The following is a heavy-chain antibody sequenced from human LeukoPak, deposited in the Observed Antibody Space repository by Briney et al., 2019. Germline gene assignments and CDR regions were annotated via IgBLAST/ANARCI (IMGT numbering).Heavy chain of an antibody. D-gene: IGHD6-13*01. Sequence: GESLKISCKGSGYSFASYWIAWVRQMPGKGLEWMGIIYPGDSDTRYSPSFQGQVTISADKSISTAYLQWSSLKASDTAMYYCARSPVAAAGIGYYFDYWGQGTLVTVSS. J-gene: IGHJ4*02. CDR2: IYPGDSDT. V-gene: IGHV5-51*01. CDR1: GYSFASYW. CDR3: ARSPVAAAGIGYYFDY.